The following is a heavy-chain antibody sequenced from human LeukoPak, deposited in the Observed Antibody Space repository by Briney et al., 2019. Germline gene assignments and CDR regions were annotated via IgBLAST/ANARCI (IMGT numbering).Heavy chain of an antibody. CDR2: IYPGDSDT. Sequence: GESLKISCKGSGYSFTSYWIGWVRQMPGKGLEWMGIIYPGDSDTRYSPSFQGQVTISADKSISTAYLQWSSLKASDTAMYYCARGQYYYDSSDMYYFDYWGQGTLVTVSS. CDR1: GYSFTSYW. V-gene: IGHV5-51*01. CDR3: ARGQYYYDSSDMYYFDY. D-gene: IGHD3-22*01. J-gene: IGHJ4*02.